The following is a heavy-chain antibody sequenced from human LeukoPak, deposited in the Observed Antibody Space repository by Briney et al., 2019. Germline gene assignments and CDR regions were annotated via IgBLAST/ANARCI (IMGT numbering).Heavy chain of an antibody. J-gene: IGHJ4*02. CDR3: VKAYTTSGTYSEP. CDR2: IGSNDVDT. Sequence: PGGSLRLSCTASGFTFSTYAMGWARQAPGKGLEWVSGIGSNDVDTYYADSAKGRFTISRDNSKNTVYLQMNSLRAEDTALYYCVKAYTTSGTYSEPWGQGTLVTVSS. D-gene: IGHD1-1*01. CDR1: GFTFSTYA. V-gene: IGHV3-23*01.